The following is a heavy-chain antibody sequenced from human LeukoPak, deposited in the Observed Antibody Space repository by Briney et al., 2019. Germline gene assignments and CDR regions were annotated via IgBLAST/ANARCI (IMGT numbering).Heavy chain of an antibody. CDR1: GGSINSYY. D-gene: IGHD3-3*01. V-gene: IGHV4-59*01. CDR2: IYYSGTT. CDR3: ARNPRSGYFPHYHYYGMDV. Sequence: SETLSLTCTVSGGSINSYYWSRIRQPPGKGLEWIGYIYYSGTTNYNPSLKSRVTISVDTSKNQFSLKLSSVTAADTAVYYCARNPRSGYFPHYHYYGMDVWGQGTTVTVSS. J-gene: IGHJ6*02.